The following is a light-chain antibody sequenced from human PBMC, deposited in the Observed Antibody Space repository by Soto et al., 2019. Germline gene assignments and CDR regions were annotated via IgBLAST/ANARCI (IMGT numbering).Light chain of an antibody. CDR1: QSVRNN. J-gene: IGKJ5*01. V-gene: IGKV3-15*01. CDR2: GAS. Sequence: EIVMTQSPGTLSVSPGETATLSCRASQSVRNNLAWYQQKPGQAPRLVIYGASTRATGVPARFSGSGFETEFTLTISSLQAEDFAVYYCQQYNNWPPITFCQGTRLEIK. CDR3: QQYNNWPPIT.